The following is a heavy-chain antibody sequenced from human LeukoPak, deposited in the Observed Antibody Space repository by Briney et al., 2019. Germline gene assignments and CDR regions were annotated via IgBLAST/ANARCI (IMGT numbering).Heavy chain of an antibody. V-gene: IGHV3-73*01. Sequence: PGGSLRLSCAASGFTFSGSAMHWVRQASGKGLEWVGRIRSKTNNYATAYAASVKDRFTISRDDSKNTAYPQMNSLKTEDTAVYYCTRHAASGGSGVDYWGRGTLVTVSS. D-gene: IGHD3-10*01. CDR1: GFTFSGSA. CDR3: TRHAASGGSGVDY. CDR2: IRSKTNNYAT. J-gene: IGHJ4*02.